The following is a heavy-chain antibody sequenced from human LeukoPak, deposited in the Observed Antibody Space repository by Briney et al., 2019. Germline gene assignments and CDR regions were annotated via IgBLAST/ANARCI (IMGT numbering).Heavy chain of an antibody. J-gene: IGHJ4*02. D-gene: IGHD1-26*01. CDR3: ARGLSGSYHYFDY. CDR2: IYYSGST. Sequence: KPSETLSLTCTVSGGSISSSSYYWGWIRQPPGKGLEWIGNIYYSGSTYYSPSLKGRVTMSVDTSKNQFSLKLSSVTAADTAVYYCARGLSGSYHYFDYWGQGTLVTVSS. CDR1: GGSISSSSYY. V-gene: IGHV4-39*07.